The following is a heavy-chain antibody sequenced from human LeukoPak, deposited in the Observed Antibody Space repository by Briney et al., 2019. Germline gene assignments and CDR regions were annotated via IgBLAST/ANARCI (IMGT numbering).Heavy chain of an antibody. J-gene: IGHJ5*02. CDR1: GYTFTGYY. Sequence: ASVKVSCKASGYTFTGYYMHWVRQAPGQGLEWMGWINPNSGNTNYVQKLQGRVTLTTDTSTSTAYMELRSLRSDDTAVYYCARELYWNENWFDPWGQGTLVTVSS. V-gene: IGHV1-18*04. CDR2: INPNSGNT. CDR3: ARELYWNENWFDP. D-gene: IGHD1-1*01.